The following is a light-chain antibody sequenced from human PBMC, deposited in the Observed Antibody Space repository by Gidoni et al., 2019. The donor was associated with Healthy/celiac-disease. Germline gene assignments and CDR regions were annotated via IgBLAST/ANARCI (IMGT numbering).Light chain of an antibody. CDR2: DAS. J-gene: IGKJ5*01. CDR3: QQRSNWPQIT. CDR1: QSVSSY. V-gene: IGKV3-11*01. Sequence: EIVLTQSPATLSLSPGERATLSCRASQSVSSYLAWDQQKPGQAPRLLIYDASNRATVIPARFSGSGSGTDFTLTISSLEPEDFAVYYCQQRSNWPQITFGQGTRLEIK.